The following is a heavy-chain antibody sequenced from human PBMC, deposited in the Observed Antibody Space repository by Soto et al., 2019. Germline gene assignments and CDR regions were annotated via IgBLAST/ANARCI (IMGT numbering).Heavy chain of an antibody. CDR2: ISSSGNT. V-gene: IGHV4-59*01. CDR3: ARAPMVLTRSYFDS. D-gene: IGHD3-22*01. Sequence: QVHLRESGPGLVKPSETLSLTCTVSDGSISNFYWSWIRQPPGKGLEWIGYISSSGNTNYNPSLKSRVSISVDTSKNQFSLNLTSVTAADTAVYYFARAPMVLTRSYFDSWGQGTPVTVSS. J-gene: IGHJ4*02. CDR1: DGSISNFY.